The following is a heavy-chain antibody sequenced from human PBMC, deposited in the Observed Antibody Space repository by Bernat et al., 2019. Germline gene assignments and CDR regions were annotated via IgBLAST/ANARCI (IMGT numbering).Heavy chain of an antibody. V-gene: IGHV1-46*01. CDR3: AREYSMTTIPLGY. CDR1: GYTFTNYY. Sequence: QVQLVQSGAEVKKPGASVKLSCKTSGYTFTNYYIHWVRHAPGQGLEWMGIINPSGGSTSYAQKFQGRVTMTRDTSTSTVYMELSSLRYEDTAVYYCAREYSMTTIPLGYRGQGTLVTVSS. D-gene: IGHD4-17*01. J-gene: IGHJ4*02. CDR2: INPSGGST.